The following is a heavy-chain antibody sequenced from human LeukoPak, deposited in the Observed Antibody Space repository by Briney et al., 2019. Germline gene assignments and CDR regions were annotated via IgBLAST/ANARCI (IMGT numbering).Heavy chain of an antibody. Sequence: ASVKVSCKASGGTFSSYDISWVRQAPGQGLEWMGGIIPIFGTANYAQKFQGRVTITADKSTSTAYMELSSLRSEDTAVYYCARDRGGYSYGLPLAYWGQGTLVTVSS. J-gene: IGHJ4*02. CDR1: GGTFSSYD. D-gene: IGHD5-18*01. V-gene: IGHV1-69*06. CDR2: IIPIFGTA. CDR3: ARDRGGYSYGLPLAY.